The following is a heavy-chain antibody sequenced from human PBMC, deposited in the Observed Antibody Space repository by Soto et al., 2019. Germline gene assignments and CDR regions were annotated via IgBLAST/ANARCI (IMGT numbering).Heavy chain of an antibody. Sequence: LRLSCAAPGFTLSSYWMAWVRQTPGKGLEFVANIRQDGKEINYVDSVKGRFTISRDNAKNSLFLQMNSLRDDDTAVYYCGTDQWGGAFDIGGQGTMVTVSS. CDR1: GFTLSSYW. D-gene: IGHD3-10*01. J-gene: IGHJ3*02. CDR3: GTDQWGGAFDI. V-gene: IGHV3-7*01. CDR2: IRQDGKEI.